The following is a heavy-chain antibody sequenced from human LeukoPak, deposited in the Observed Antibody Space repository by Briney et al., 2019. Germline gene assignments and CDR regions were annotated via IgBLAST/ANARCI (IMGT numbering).Heavy chain of an antibody. CDR1: GFIFSSYG. V-gene: IGHV3-30*02. CDR3: TRSTGWYNYFDY. CDR2: IRYDGSKK. D-gene: IGHD6-19*01. Sequence: GGSLRLSCAASGFIFSSYGMHWVRQAPGKGLEWVAFIRYDGSKKYYADSVKGRFTISRDNAKNSLYLQMNSLRVEDVALYYCTRSTGWYNYFDYWGQGVLVTVSS. J-gene: IGHJ4*02.